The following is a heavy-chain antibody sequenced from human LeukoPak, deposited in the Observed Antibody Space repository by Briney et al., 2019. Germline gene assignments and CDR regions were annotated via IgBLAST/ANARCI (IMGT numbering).Heavy chain of an antibody. Sequence: RASVKVSCKASGYTFTSYAMHWVRQAPGQRLEWMGWINAGNGNTKYSQKFQGRVTITRDTSASTAYMELSSLRSEDTAVYYCARHVRIQSSYIYYYMDVWGKGTTVTVSS. CDR2: INAGNGNT. J-gene: IGHJ6*03. CDR1: GYTFTSYA. V-gene: IGHV1-3*01. CDR3: ARHVRIQSSYIYYYMDV. D-gene: IGHD5-12*01.